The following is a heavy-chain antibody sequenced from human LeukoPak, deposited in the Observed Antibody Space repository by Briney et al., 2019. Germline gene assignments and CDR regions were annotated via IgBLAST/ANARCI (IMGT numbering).Heavy chain of an antibody. CDR1: GFTFDDYA. V-gene: IGHV3-9*03. CDR2: ISWNSGII. J-gene: IGHJ2*01. Sequence: PGRSLRLSCAASGFTFDDYAMHWVRQAPGRGLEWVSIISWNSGIIGYADSVKGRFTISRDNAKNSLYLQMNNLRAEDMALYYCATGSDSGWPYWYFDLCGRGTLVTVSS. D-gene: IGHD6-19*01. CDR3: ATGSDSGWPYWYFDL.